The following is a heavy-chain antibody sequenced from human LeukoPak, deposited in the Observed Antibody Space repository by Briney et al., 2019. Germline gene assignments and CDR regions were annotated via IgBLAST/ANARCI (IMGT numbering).Heavy chain of an antibody. V-gene: IGHV1-69*06. J-gene: IGHJ6*03. D-gene: IGHD3-22*01. CDR3: ARGIEGYYYDSGYYYYYMDV. CDR1: GYSFTSYD. CDR2: IIPIFGTA. Sequence: GASVKASCNASGYSFTSYDINWVRQAPGQGLECMGGIIPIFGTANYAQKFQGRVTITADKSTSTAYMELSSLRSEDTAVYYCARGIEGYYYDSGYYYYYMDVWGKGTTVTVSS.